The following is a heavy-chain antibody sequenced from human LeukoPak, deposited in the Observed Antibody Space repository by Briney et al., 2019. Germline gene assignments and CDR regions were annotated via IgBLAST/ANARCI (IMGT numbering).Heavy chain of an antibody. D-gene: IGHD3-3*01. V-gene: IGHV4-34*01. CDR1: GRSFSGYY. Sequence: SETLSLTCAVYGRSFSGYYWSWVRQPPGKGLEWIGEINHSGSTNYNPSLKSRVTISVDTSKNQFFLKLSSVTAADTAVYYCARGVRDYDFWSGYLYYFDYWGQGTLVTVSS. CDR2: INHSGST. CDR3: ARGVRDYDFWSGYLYYFDY. J-gene: IGHJ4*02.